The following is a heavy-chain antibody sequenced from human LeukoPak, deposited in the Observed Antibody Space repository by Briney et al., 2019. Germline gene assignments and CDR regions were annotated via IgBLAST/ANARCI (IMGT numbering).Heavy chain of an antibody. V-gene: IGHV1-2*06. CDR3: ARDLSSTSNWEFDY. J-gene: IGHJ4*02. D-gene: IGHD1-26*01. CDR2: INLNSGGT. CDR1: GYTFTGYF. Sequence: ASVKVSCKASGYTFTGYFMHWVRQAPGQGLEWMGRINLNSGGTYYAQNFQGRVTITRDTSISTAYVELSRLTSDDTAVYYCARDLSSTSNWEFDYWGQGTLVTVSS.